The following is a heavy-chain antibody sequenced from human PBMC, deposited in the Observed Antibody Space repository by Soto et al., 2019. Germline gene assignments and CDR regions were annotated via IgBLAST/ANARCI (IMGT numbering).Heavy chain of an antibody. CDR1: GGSFSGYY. Sequence: QVQLQQWGAGLLKPSETLSLTCGVFGGSFSGYYWTWIRQPPGKGLDWIGEIYHSGGTNSHPSLKSRGTIAVDTSNNHVSLKLSSVTAADTAVYYCARGALVWFGAHDYYGMDVWGQGTTVTVSS. V-gene: IGHV4-34*01. D-gene: IGHD3-10*01. J-gene: IGHJ6*02. CDR2: IYHSGGT. CDR3: ARGALVWFGAHDYYGMDV.